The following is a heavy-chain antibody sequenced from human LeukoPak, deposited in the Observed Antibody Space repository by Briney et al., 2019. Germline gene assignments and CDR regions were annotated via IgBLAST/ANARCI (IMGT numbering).Heavy chain of an antibody. V-gene: IGHV1-46*01. Sequence: ASVMVSCKASGYTFTNYYIHWVRQAPGQGLEWLGRINPGGGDTHYAQKFQGRVTMTTDASTSTVNMELSSLRSEDTAVYSCARELSGGFFDYWGQGTLV. D-gene: IGHD3-10*01. CDR2: INPGGGDT. J-gene: IGHJ4*02. CDR3: ARELSGGFFDY. CDR1: GYTFTNYY.